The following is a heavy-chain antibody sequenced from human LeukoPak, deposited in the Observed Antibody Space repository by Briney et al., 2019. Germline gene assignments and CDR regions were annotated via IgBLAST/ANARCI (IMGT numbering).Heavy chain of an antibody. Sequence: PSETLSLTCTVSGYSISSGYYWGWIRQPPGKGLEWIGSIYYSGSTYYNPSLKSRVTISVDTSKNQFSLKLSSVTAADTAVYYCAREVDYYDSSGYYYPGGYFDYWGQGTLVTVSS. CDR3: AREVDYYDSSGYYYPGGYFDY. D-gene: IGHD3-22*01. CDR1: GYSISSGYY. CDR2: IYYSGST. J-gene: IGHJ4*02. V-gene: IGHV4-38-2*02.